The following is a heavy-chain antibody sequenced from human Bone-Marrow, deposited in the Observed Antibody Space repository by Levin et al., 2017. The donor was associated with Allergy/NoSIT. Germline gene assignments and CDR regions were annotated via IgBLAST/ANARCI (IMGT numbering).Heavy chain of an antibody. CDR3: ARGGAGVALDY. CDR1: GFTFSSYI. D-gene: IGHD1-26*01. J-gene: IGHJ4*02. Sequence: GGSLRLSCAASGFTFSSYIMSWVRQTPGKGLERVSGISGSGTHTYHADSVRGRFTISRDNSKSTLHLQMNSLRGEDTAIYYCARGGAGVALDYWGQGTLVTVSS. V-gene: IGHV3-23*01. CDR2: ISGSGTHT.